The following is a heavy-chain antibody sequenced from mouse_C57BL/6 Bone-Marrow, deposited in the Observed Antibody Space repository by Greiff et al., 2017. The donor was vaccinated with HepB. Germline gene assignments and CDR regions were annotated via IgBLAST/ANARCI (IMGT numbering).Heavy chain of an antibody. J-gene: IGHJ2*01. CDR1: GYSFTSYY. CDR3: ARPSYYDYPFDY. CDR2: IYPGSGNT. Sequence: QVQLQQSGPELVKPGASVKISCKASGYSFTSYYIHWVKQRPGQGLEWIGWIYPGSGNTKYNEKFKGKATLTADTSSSTAYMQLSSLTSEDSAVYYCARPSYYDYPFDYWGQGTTLTVSS. V-gene: IGHV1-66*01. D-gene: IGHD2-4*01.